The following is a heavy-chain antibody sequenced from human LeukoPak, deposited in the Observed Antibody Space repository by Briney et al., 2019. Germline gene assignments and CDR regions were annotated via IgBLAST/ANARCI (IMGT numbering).Heavy chain of an antibody. CDR3: ARDPGNWYSDY. J-gene: IGHJ4*02. CDR1: GGSISNYY. V-gene: IGHV4-59*12. Sequence: SETLSLTCTVSGGSISNYYWSWIRQPPGKGLEWIGYIYYSGNTNYNPSLKSRVTISVDTSKNQFSLKLRSVTAADTAVYYCARDPGNWYSDYWGQGTLVTVSS. D-gene: IGHD6-13*01. CDR2: IYYSGNT.